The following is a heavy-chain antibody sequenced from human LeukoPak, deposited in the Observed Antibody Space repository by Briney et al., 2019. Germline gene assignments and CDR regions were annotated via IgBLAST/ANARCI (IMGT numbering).Heavy chain of an antibody. CDR3: ARGDIVVVPAAITPENYYYYYMDV. V-gene: IGHV1-69*05. CDR2: IIPIFGTA. D-gene: IGHD2-2*02. CDR1: GCTFSSYA. J-gene: IGHJ6*03. Sequence: ASVKVSFKASGCTFSSYAISWVRQAPGQGLEWMGGIIPIFGTANYAQKFQGRVTITTDESTSTAYMELSSLRSEDTAVYYCARGDIVVVPAAITPENYYYYYMDVWGKGTTVTVSS.